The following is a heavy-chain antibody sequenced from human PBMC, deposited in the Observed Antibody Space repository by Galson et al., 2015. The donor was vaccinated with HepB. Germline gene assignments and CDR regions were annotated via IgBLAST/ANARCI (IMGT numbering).Heavy chain of an antibody. Sequence: SLRLSCAVSGFTFGDYPMSWIRQAPGKGLEWVSYISSSRSYTIYADSVEGRFTLSRDNAKNSLYLQMTSLRAEDTAGDYGAREGVLWFGELLGAFDIWGQGTMVTVSS. D-gene: IGHD3-10*01. J-gene: IGHJ3*02. V-gene: IGHV3-11*06. CDR3: AREGVLWFGELLGAFDI. CDR1: GFTFGDYP. CDR2: ISSSRSYT.